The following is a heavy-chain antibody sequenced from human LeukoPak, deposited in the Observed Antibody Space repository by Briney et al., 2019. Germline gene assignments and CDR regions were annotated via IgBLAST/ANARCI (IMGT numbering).Heavy chain of an antibody. Sequence: ASVKVSCKASGYTFTGYYMHWLRQAPGQGLEWMGWINPNSGGTIYAQKFQGRVTMTRDTSISTAYMELSRLRSDDTAVYYCARGCGLRFLEWLLSQPPNYMDVWGKGTTVTVSS. J-gene: IGHJ6*03. CDR3: ARGCGLRFLEWLLSQPPNYMDV. CDR2: INPNSGGT. D-gene: IGHD3-3*01. CDR1: GYTFTGYY. V-gene: IGHV1-2*02.